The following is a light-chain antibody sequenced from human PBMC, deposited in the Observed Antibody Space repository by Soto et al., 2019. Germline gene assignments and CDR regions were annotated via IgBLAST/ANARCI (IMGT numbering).Light chain of an antibody. CDR2: GAS. CDR3: QQYNNWPPLT. Sequence: IVLTHSPGTLSLSPGERATLSCMAFKSVSSNLAWYQQKPGQAPRLLIYGASTRATGIPARFSGSGSGTEFTLTISSLQSEDFAVYYCQQYNNWPPLTFGGGTKVDIK. J-gene: IGKJ4*01. CDR1: KSVSSN. V-gene: IGKV3-15*01.